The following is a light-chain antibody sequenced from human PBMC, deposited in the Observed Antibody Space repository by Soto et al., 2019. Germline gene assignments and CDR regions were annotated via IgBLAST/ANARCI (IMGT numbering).Light chain of an antibody. Sequence: EMMLKLSPGTLSLSQGEGATLSCRASQSVSSSYLAWYQQKPGQAPRLLIYGASSRATGIPDRFSGSGSGTDFTLTISRLEPEDFAVYYCQQYGSSPQTFGQGTKVDTK. CDR3: QQYGSSPQT. V-gene: IGKV3-20*01. CDR2: GAS. CDR1: QSVSSSY. J-gene: IGKJ1*01.